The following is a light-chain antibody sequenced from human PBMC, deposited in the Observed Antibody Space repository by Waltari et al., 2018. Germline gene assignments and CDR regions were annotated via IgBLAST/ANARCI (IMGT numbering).Light chain of an antibody. Sequence: DVVMTQSPLSLPVTLGQPASISCTSSQSLVHSAGNTHLVWLHQRQGQSPRRLIYKVCIRDSEVPDRFSGGGSATDFTLRISRVEAEDVGVYYCMQGTHWPYTFGQWTKLDIK. CDR1: QSLVHSAGNTH. CDR3: MQGTHWPYT. CDR2: KVC. V-gene: IGKV2-30*02. J-gene: IGKJ2*01.